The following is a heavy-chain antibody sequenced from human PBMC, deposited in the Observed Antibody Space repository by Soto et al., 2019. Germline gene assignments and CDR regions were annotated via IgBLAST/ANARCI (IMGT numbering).Heavy chain of an antibody. CDR1: GFTFSSYA. V-gene: IGHV3-30-3*01. Sequence: QTGGSLRLSCAASGFTFSSYAMHWVRQAPGKGLEWVAVISYDGSNKYYADSVKGRFTISRDNSKNTLYLQMNSLRAEDTAVYYCARGLEYSYGYGTSYNWFDPWGQGTLVTVSS. CDR2: ISYDGSNK. CDR3: ARGLEYSYGYGTSYNWFDP. J-gene: IGHJ5*02. D-gene: IGHD5-18*01.